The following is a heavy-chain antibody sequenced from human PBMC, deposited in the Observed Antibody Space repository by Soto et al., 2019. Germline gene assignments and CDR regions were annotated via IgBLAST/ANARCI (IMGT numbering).Heavy chain of an antibody. Sequence: PGGSLRLSCAASGFTFSSYAMSWVRQAPGKGLEWVSAISGSGGSTYYADSVKGRFTISRDNSKNTLYLQMNSLRAEDTAVYYCAKGGLLRFLEWLPDYYYGMDVWGQGTTVPVSS. CDR1: GFTFSSYA. CDR2: ISGSGGST. D-gene: IGHD3-3*01. CDR3: AKGGLLRFLEWLPDYYYGMDV. J-gene: IGHJ6*02. V-gene: IGHV3-23*01.